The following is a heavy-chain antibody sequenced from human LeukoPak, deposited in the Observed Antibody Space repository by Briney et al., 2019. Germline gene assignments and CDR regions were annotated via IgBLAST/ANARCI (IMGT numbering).Heavy chain of an antibody. CDR3: ARIPHPDYADAQ. J-gene: IGHJ4*02. CDR2: ISSSGGTM. V-gene: IGHV3-48*04. Sequence: GGSLRLSCAASGFTFSSYRMNWVRQAPGKGLEWVSYISSSGGTMDYADSVKGRFTVSRDNGKKLVHLQLNSLRAEDTAVYFCARIPHPDYADAQWGQGTLVIVSS. CDR1: GFTFSSYR. D-gene: IGHD4-17*01.